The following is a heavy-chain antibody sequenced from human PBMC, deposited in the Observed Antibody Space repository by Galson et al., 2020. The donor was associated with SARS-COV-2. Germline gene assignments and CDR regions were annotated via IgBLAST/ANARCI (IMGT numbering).Heavy chain of an antibody. V-gene: IGHV1-24*01. D-gene: IGHD3-3*01. CDR1: GYTLTELS. CDR3: ATGTPFGLFNWFDP. CDR2: FDTEDGET. J-gene: IGHJ5*02. Sequence: ASVKVSCKVSGYTLTELSMHWLRQAPGKGIEWMGGFDTEDGETIYEQKFQGRVTMTEDTSTDTAYMELSSLRSEDTAVYYCATGTPFGLFNWFDPWGQGTLVTVSS.